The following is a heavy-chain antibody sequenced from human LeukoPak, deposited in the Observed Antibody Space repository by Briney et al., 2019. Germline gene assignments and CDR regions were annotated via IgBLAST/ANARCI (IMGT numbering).Heavy chain of an antibody. V-gene: IGHV4-59*08. CDR2: IYYSGRT. D-gene: IGHD5-24*01. Sequence: PSETLSLTCTVSGGSITSYSWNWIRQPPGKGLEWIGYIYYSGRTDYNPSLKSRVTISIDTSKNQFSLKVTSVTAADTAVYYCGRRRVETATITEDNWFDPWGQGTLVTVSS. J-gene: IGHJ5*02. CDR3: GRRRVETATITEDNWFDP. CDR1: GGSITSYS.